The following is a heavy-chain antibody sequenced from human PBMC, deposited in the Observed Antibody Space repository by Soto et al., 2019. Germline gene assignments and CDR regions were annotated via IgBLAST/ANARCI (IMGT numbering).Heavy chain of an antibody. Sequence: GGSLRLSCAASGFTSSSYGMHWVRQAPGKGLEWVAVISYDGSNKYYADSVKGRFTISRDNSKNTLYLQMNSLRAEDTAVYYCAKDSKRWLQLFAYYYGMDVWGQGTTVTVSS. J-gene: IGHJ6*02. CDR1: GFTSSSYG. CDR2: ISYDGSNK. V-gene: IGHV3-30*18. D-gene: IGHD5-12*01. CDR3: AKDSKRWLQLFAYYYGMDV.